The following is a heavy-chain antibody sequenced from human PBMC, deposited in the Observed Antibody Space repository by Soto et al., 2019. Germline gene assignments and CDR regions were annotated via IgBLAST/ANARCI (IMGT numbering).Heavy chain of an antibody. CDR1: GGSISRSY. V-gene: IGHV4-59*01. CDR2: IHYTGNS. J-gene: IGHJ6*02. Sequence: PSETLSITRNVSGGSISRSYWIWMRQSPGKRLEWIGYIHYTGNSRSNPSLKSRVTMSVDTSKNQISLKLTSVTAADTGVYYCARGGEAVAGYYYSGLDVWGQGTTVTVSS. D-gene: IGHD6-19*01. CDR3: ARGGEAVAGYYYSGLDV.